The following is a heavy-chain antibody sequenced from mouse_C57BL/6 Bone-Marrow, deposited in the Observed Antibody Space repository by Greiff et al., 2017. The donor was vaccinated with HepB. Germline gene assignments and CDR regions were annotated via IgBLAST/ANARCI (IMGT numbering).Heavy chain of an antibody. CDR2: ISYDGSN. V-gene: IGHV3-6*01. Sequence: LMESGPGLVKPSQSLSLTCSVTGYSITSGYYWNWIRQFPGNKLEWMGYISYDGSNNYNPSLKNRISITRDTSKNQFFLKLTSVTTEDTATYYCARDPVFAYWGQGTLVTVSA. CDR1: GYSITSGYY. J-gene: IGHJ3*01. CDR3: ARDPVFAY.